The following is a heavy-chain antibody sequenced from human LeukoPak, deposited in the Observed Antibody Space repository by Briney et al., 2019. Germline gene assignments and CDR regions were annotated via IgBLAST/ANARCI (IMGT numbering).Heavy chain of an antibody. CDR2: INPNSGDT. CDR1: GYTFTGYY. Sequence: ASVKVSCKASGYTFTGYYMHWVRQAPGQGLEWMGWINPNSGDTNYAQKFQGRVTMTRDTSISTAYMELSRLRSDDTAVYYCATGIAAAGFDYWGQGTLVTVSS. CDR3: ATGIAAAGFDY. V-gene: IGHV1-2*02. D-gene: IGHD6-13*01. J-gene: IGHJ4*02.